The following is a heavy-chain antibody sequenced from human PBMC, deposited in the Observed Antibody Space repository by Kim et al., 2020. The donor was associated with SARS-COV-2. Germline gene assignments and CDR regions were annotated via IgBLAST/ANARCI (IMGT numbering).Heavy chain of an antibody. J-gene: IGHJ6*02. CDR1: GGTFSSYA. V-gene: IGHV1-69*13. D-gene: IGHD6-6*01. Sequence: SVKVSCKASGGTFSSYAISWVRQAPGQGLEWMGGIIPLFGTANYAQKFQGRVTITADESTSTAYMDLSRLRSEDTAVYYCARDGTEDSSTSPHFYHGMDVWGQGTTVTVSS. CDR3: ARDGTEDSSTSPHFYHGMDV. CDR2: IIPLFGTA.